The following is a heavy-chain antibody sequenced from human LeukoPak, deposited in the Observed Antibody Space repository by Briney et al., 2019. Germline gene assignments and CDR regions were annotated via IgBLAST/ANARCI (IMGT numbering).Heavy chain of an antibody. CDR2: INHSGST. CDR3: ARQGHISAFDI. D-gene: IGHD2-21*01. J-gene: IGHJ4*02. V-gene: IGHV4-34*01. CDR1: GGSFSGYY. Sequence: SETLSLTCAVYGGSFSGYYWSWIRQPPGKGLERIGEINHSGSTNYNPSLKSRVTISVDTSKNQFSLKLSSVTAADTAVYYCARQGHISAFDIWGQGNLVIVSS.